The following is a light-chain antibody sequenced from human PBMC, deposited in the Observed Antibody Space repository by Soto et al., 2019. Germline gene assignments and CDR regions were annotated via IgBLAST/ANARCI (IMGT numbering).Light chain of an antibody. CDR3: ISYTVSRSYV. V-gene: IGLV2-14*01. CDR1: SSDIGAYDH. Sequence: QSVLTQPASVSGSPGQSITISCSGTSSDIGAYDHVAWFQQFPGKALKLVIYSVSNRPSGVSYRFSGSKSGNTASLTISGLQADDEADYYCISYTVSRSYVFGPGTKVTVL. J-gene: IGLJ1*01. CDR2: SVS.